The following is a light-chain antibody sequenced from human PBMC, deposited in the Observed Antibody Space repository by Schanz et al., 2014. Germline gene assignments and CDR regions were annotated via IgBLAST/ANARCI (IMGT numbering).Light chain of an antibody. V-gene: IGLV2-8*01. CDR1: SSDIGRYNY. Sequence: QSALTQPPSASGSPGQSVTISCTGTSSDIGRYNYVSWYQHHPGKAPKLLIYDVTKRPSGVPDRFSGSKSGNTASLAISGLRSEDEADYYCAAWDDSLSGWVFGGGTKLTV. J-gene: IGLJ3*02. CDR2: DVT. CDR3: AAWDDSLSGWV.